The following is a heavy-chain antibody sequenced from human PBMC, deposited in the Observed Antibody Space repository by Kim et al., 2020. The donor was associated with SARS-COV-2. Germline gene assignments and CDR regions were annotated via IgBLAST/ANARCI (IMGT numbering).Heavy chain of an antibody. Sequence: SETLSLTCAVYGGSFSGYYWSWIRQPPGKGLEWIGEINHSGSTNYNPSLKSRVTISVDTSKNQFSLKLSSVTAADTAVYYCARDRLLLRYFDYWGQGTLV. CDR1: GGSFSGYY. D-gene: IGHD1-26*01. J-gene: IGHJ4*02. CDR3: ARDRLLLRYFDY. V-gene: IGHV4-34*01. CDR2: INHSGST.